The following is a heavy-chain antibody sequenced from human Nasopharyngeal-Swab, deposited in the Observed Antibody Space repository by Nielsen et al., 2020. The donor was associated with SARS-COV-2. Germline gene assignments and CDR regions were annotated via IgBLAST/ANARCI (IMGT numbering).Heavy chain of an antibody. D-gene: IGHD3-22*01. CDR2: IYYSGST. J-gene: IGHJ4*02. Sequence: RPPGKGLEWIGYIYYSGSTYYNPSLKSRVTISVDTSKNQFSLKLSSVTAADTAVYYCARGAIDYYDSSGYGDWGQGTLVTVSS. V-gene: IGHV4-30-4*01. CDR3: ARGAIDYYDSSGYGD.